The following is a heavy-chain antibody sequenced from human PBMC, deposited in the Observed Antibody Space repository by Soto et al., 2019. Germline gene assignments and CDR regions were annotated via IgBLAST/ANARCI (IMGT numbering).Heavy chain of an antibody. V-gene: IGHV3-21*01. D-gene: IGHD2-2*01. CDR2: ISSSSSYI. CDR1: EFTFGTYS. CDR3: XXGEVVAPAAIGGPXXV. J-gene: IGHJ6*02. Sequence: EVQLVESGGGLVKPGGSLRLSCAASEFTFGTYSMNWVRQAPGKGLEWLSSISSSSSYIYYAESVKGRFTISRDNAKNSLYLQMNSLRAEDTAVYXXXXGEVVAPAAIGGPXXVWGQGTXVXXSS.